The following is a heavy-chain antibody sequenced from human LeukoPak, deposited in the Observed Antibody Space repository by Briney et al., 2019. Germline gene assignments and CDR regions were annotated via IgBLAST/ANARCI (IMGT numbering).Heavy chain of an antibody. CDR3: ATASSGLFY. V-gene: IGHV3-15*01. CDR2: IKRKTDGETT. J-gene: IGHJ4*02. CDR1: GPTFSNAW. Sequence: GRSLRLSCAASGPTFSNAWMSWVRQAPGEGLEWVGRIKRKTDGETTEYVAPVKGRFTISRADSKNTLYLQMNSLKTDDTGVYYCATASSGLFYWGQETLVTVSS. D-gene: IGHD3-16*01.